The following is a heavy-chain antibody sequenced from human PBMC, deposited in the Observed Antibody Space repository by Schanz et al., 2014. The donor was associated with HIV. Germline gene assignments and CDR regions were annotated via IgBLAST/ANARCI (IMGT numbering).Heavy chain of an antibody. D-gene: IGHD2-8*01. V-gene: IGHV1-2*02. J-gene: IGHJ6*02. CDR2: INPNSGAT. Sequence: QVQLVQSGTEVKKPGSSVQVSCKPSGGTFRSFAISWVRQAPGQGLEWMGWINPNSGATDSAQKFQGRVTMTRDTSISTAFMELSSLRSDDTAVYYCARDTNFVLDVWGQGTTVTVSS. CDR3: ARDTNFVLDV. CDR1: GGTFRSFA.